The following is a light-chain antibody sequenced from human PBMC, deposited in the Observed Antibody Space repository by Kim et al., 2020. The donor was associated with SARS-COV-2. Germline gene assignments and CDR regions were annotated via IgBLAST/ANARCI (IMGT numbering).Light chain of an antibody. CDR2: LNTDGSH. J-gene: IGLJ2*01. V-gene: IGLV4-69*01. CDR1: SGHSSYA. CDR3: QTWGTGPV. Sequence: GASVKLTCTLSSGHSSYAIAWHQQQPEKGPRYLMKLNTDGSHSKGDGIPDRFSGSSSGAERYLTISSLQSEDEGDYYCQTWGTGPVFGGGTQLTVL.